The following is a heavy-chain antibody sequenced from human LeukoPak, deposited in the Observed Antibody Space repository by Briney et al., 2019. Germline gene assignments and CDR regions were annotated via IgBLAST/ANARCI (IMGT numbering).Heavy chain of an antibody. J-gene: IGHJ4*02. CDR1: GFTFSSYA. CDR2: ISGSGGST. Sequence: GGSLRLSCAASGFTFSSYAMSWVHQAPGKGLEWVSAISGSGGSTYYADSVKGWFTISRDNSKNTLYLQMNSLRAEDTAVYYCAKDVVPHYYDSSGSDYWGQGTLVTVSS. CDR3: AKDVVPHYYDSSGSDY. V-gene: IGHV3-23*01. D-gene: IGHD3-22*01.